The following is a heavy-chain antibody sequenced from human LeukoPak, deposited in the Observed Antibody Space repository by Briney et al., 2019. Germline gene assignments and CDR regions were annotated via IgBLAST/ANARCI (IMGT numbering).Heavy chain of an antibody. CDR1: GYTFTSYG. D-gene: IGHD3-3*01. V-gene: IGHV1-18*01. CDR2: ISAYNGNT. J-gene: IGHJ6*02. CDR3: ARTYDFWCGYQDYYYYYYGMDV. Sequence: GASVKVSCKASGYTFTSYGISWVRQAPGQGLEWMGWISAYNGNTNYAQKLQGRVTMTTDTSTSTAYMELRSLRSDDTAVYYCARTYDFWCGYQDYYYYYYGMDVWGQGTTVTVSS.